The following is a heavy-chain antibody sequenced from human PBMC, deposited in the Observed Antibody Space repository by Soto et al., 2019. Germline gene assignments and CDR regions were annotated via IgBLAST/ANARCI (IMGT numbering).Heavy chain of an antibody. CDR3: ARGLGTIVVVVAATRDYYYCMDV. CDR2: IIPIFGTA. V-gene: IGHV1-69*06. D-gene: IGHD2-15*01. CDR1: GGTFSSYA. J-gene: IGHJ6*02. Sequence: QVQLVQSGAEVKKPGSSVKVSCKASGGTFSSYAISWVRQAPGQGLEWMGGIIPIFGTANYAQTFQGRVTITAHKSMSKAYMELRSVGSEDTAVYYCARGLGTIVVVVAATRDYYYCMDVWGQGTTVTVSS.